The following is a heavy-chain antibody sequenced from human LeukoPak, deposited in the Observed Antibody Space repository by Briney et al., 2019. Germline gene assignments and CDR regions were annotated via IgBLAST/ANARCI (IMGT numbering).Heavy chain of an antibody. D-gene: IGHD1-1*01. CDR1: GYTFTSYY. CDR3: ARDVTGTTLGDNWFDP. CDR2: INPSGGST. J-gene: IGHJ5*02. Sequence: ASVKVSCKASGYTFTSYYMHWVRQAPGQGLEQMGIINPSGGSTSYAQKFQGRVTMTRDTSTSTVYMELSSLRSEDTAVYYCARDVTGTTLGDNWFDPWGQGTLVTVSS. V-gene: IGHV1-46*01.